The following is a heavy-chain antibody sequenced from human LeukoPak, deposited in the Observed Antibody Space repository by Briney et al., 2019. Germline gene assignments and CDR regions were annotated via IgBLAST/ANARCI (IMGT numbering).Heavy chain of an antibody. CDR2: IYYSGST. J-gene: IGHJ6*02. V-gene: IGHV4-30-4*01. CDR1: GGSISSGDYY. CDR3: ARAERYYDFWSGYYPRNYGMDV. D-gene: IGHD3-3*01. Sequence: SETLSLTCTVSGGSISSGDYYWSWIRQPPGKGLEWIGYIYYSGSTYYNPSLKSRVTISVDTSKNQFSLKLSSVTAADTAVYYCARAERYYDFWSGYYPRNYGMDVWGQGTTVTVSS.